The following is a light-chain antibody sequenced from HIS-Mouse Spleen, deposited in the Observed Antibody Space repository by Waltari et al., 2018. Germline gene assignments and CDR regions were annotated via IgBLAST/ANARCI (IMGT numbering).Light chain of an antibody. CDR2: RNN. CDR3: AAWDDSLSGPV. J-gene: IGLJ3*02. CDR1: ISNIGSNY. V-gene: IGLV1-47*01. Sequence: QSVLTQPPSASGTPGQRVTISCSGSISNIGSNYVYWYQQLPGTAPKLLIYRNNHRPPGVPDRFSGSQSGTSASLAISGLRSEDEADYYCAAWDDSLSGPVFGGGTKLTVL.